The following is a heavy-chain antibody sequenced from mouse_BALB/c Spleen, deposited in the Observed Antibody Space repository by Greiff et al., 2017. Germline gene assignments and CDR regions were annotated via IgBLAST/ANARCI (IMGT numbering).Heavy chain of an antibody. Sequence: EVKVVESGPSLVKPSQTLSLTCSVTGDSITSGYWNWIRKFPGNKLEYMGYISYSGSTYYNPSLKSRISITRDTSKNQYYLQLNSVTTEDTATYYCARSLYDYDGGGAMDYWGQGTSVTVSS. V-gene: IGHV3-8*02. CDR2: ISYSGST. D-gene: IGHD2-4*01. J-gene: IGHJ4*01. CDR3: ARSLYDYDGGGAMDY. CDR1: GDSITSGY.